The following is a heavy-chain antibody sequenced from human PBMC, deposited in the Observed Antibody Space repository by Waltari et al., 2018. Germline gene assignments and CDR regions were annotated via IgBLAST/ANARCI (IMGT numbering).Heavy chain of an antibody. V-gene: IGHV4-34*01. Sequence: QVQLQQWGAGLLKPSETLSLTCAVYGGSFSGYYWSWIRQPPGKGLEWIGEINHSGSPNYNPSLKSRVTISVDTSKNQFSLKLSSVTAADTAVYYCARRRIQLWLTGWGQGTLVTVSS. D-gene: IGHD5-18*01. CDR1: GGSFSGYY. CDR3: ARRRIQLWLTG. J-gene: IGHJ4*02. CDR2: INHSGSP.